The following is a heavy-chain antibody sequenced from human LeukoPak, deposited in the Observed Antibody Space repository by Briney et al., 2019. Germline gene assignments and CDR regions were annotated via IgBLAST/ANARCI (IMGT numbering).Heavy chain of an antibody. V-gene: IGHV4-39*07. CDR1: GGSISSSSYY. Sequence: TSETLSLTCTVSGGSISSSSYYWGWIRQPPGKGLEWIGSIYYSGSTYYNPSLKSRVTISVDTSKNQFSLKLSSVTAADTAVYYCARALLTGDLDYWGQGTLVTVSS. CDR3: ARALLTGDLDY. CDR2: IYYSGST. J-gene: IGHJ4*02. D-gene: IGHD7-27*01.